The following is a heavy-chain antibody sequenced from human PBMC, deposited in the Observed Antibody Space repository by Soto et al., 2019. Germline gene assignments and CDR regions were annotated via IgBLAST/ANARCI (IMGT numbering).Heavy chain of an antibody. CDR1: GFTISDYY. CDR3: ARVGGVAARTFDY. CDR2: IYYSGST. Sequence: QVQLVESGGGLVKPGGSLRLSCAASGFTISDYYMSWIRQPPGKGLEWIGYIYYSGSTDYNPSLKGRVTISVDTSKNQFSLKLRSVTAADTAVYYCARVGGVAARTFDYWGQGTLVTVSS. D-gene: IGHD6-6*01. J-gene: IGHJ4*02. V-gene: IGHV4-59*01.